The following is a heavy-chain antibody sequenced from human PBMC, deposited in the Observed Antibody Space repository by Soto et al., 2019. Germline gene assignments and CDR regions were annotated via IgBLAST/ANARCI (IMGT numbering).Heavy chain of an antibody. CDR1: VGSFSSFC. V-gene: IGHV4-59*01. Sequence: SETLSLTCIVSVGSFSSFCWSWIRQPPGKGLEWIGYICYSDITNYNPSLKSRVTISVDTTKNQFSLKLSSVTAADTAVYYCTADDAIQLWSPADHWGQGTLVTVSS. CDR3: TADDAIQLWSPADH. J-gene: IGHJ4*02. D-gene: IGHD5-18*01. CDR2: ICYSDIT.